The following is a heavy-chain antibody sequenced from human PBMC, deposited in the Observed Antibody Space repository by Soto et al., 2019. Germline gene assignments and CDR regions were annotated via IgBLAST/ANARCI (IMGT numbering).Heavy chain of an antibody. J-gene: IGHJ1*01. V-gene: IGHV3-64D*06. CDR2: ISSTGDST. CDR1: GFSFRSYA. D-gene: IGHD6-19*01. Sequence: QPGGSLRLSCSASGFSFRSYAMHWVRQAPGKGLEYVSGISSTGDSTNYGDSVKGRFTISRDNSKNTLYLQVSGLRVEDTAVYYCVKDQEYSSGWYYFQQWGQGTLVTVSS. CDR3: VKDQEYSSGWYYFQQ.